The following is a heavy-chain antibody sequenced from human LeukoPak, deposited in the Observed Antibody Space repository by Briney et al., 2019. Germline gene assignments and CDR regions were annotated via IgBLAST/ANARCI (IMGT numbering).Heavy chain of an antibody. CDR2: IIPIFGTA. J-gene: IGHJ4*02. V-gene: IGHV1-69*05. CDR3: ARADWLGVFDY. D-gene: IGHD3-9*01. Sequence: SVKVSCKASGGTFSSYAISWVRQAPGQGLEWMGGIIPIFGTANYAQKFQGRVTMTTDTSTSTAYMELRSLRSDDTAVYYCARADWLGVFDYWGQGTLVTVSS. CDR1: GGTFSSYA.